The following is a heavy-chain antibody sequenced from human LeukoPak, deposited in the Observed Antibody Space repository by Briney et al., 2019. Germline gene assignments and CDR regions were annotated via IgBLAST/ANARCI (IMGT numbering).Heavy chain of an antibody. D-gene: IGHD3-22*01. Sequence: GGSLRLSCAASGFTVSSNYMSWVRQAPGKGLEWVSYISTTGSTVYYADSVEGRFTISRDNAKNLLYLQMNSLRAEDAAVYYCAKDFPHYYESSHGMDAWGQGTTVTVSS. J-gene: IGHJ6*02. CDR2: ISTTGSTV. V-gene: IGHV3-11*04. CDR1: GFTVSSNY. CDR3: AKDFPHYYESSHGMDA.